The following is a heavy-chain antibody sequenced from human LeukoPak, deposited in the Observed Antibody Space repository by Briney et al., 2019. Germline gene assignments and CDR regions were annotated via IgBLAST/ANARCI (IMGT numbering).Heavy chain of an antibody. CDR1: GGTFSSYA. Sequence: GASGKVSCKASGGTFSSYAISWVRQAPGQGLEWMGGIIPIFGTANYSQKFQGRVTITADESTSTAYMELSSLRSEDTAVYYCARDRDIVVVVAATGYSYAYSMDVWGQGTTVTVSS. J-gene: IGHJ6*02. V-gene: IGHV1-69*13. CDR2: IIPIFGTA. D-gene: IGHD2-15*01. CDR3: ARDRDIVVVVAATGYSYAYSMDV.